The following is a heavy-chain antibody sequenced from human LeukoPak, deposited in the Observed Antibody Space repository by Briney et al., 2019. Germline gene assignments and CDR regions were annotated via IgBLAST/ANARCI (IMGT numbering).Heavy chain of an antibody. D-gene: IGHD5-18*01. Sequence: GGSLRLSCAASGFTFSSCAMSWVRQAPGKGLEWVSGINWNGGSTGYADSVKGRFTISRDNAKNSLYLQMNSLRAEDTALYYCARAGVYSYGSHRDYWGQGTLVTVSS. V-gene: IGHV3-20*04. CDR2: INWNGGST. CDR1: GFTFSSCA. J-gene: IGHJ4*02. CDR3: ARAGVYSYGSHRDY.